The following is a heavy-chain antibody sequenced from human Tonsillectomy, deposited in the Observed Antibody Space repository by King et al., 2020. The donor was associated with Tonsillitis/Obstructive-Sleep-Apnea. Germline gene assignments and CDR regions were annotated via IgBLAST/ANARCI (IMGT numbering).Heavy chain of an antibody. V-gene: IGHV4-34*01. CDR2: INHSGST. Sequence: VQLQQWGAGLLKPSETLSLPCAVYGGSFSGYYWNWIRQPPGKGLEWIGEINHSGSTNYNPALRSRVSISVDTSKNQFSLKLSSVTAADTAVYYCARAGTCSSTSCHFDYWGQGTLVTVSS. CDR3: ARAGTCSSTSCHFDY. D-gene: IGHD2-2*01. CDR1: GGSFSGYY. J-gene: IGHJ4*02.